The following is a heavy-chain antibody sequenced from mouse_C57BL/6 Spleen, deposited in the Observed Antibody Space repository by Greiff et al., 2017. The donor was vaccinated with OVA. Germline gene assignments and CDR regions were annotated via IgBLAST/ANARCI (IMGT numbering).Heavy chain of an antibody. Sequence: QVQLQQPGAELVRPGSSVKLSCKASGYTFTSYWMHWVKQRPIQGLEWIGNIDPSDSATHYNQKFKDKATLTVDKSSSTAYMQLSSLTSEDSAVYDCAREGATVPYFDYWGQGTTLTVSS. J-gene: IGHJ2*01. D-gene: IGHD1-1*01. CDR2: IDPSDSAT. CDR3: AREGATVPYFDY. V-gene: IGHV1-52*01. CDR1: GYTFTSYW.